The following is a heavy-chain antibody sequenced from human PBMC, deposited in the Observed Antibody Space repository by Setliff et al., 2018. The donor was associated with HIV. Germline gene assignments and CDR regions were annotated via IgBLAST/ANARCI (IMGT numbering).Heavy chain of an antibody. Sequence: GGSLRLSCAASGSTFSSYWMSWVRQAPGKGLEWVANIKQDGSEKYYVDSVKGRFTISRDNAKNSLYLQMNSLRAEDTAVYYCARVYDSSGYSLSIPGYWGQGTLVTVS. CDR2: IKQDGSEK. CDR3: ARVYDSSGYSLSIPGY. V-gene: IGHV3-7*01. J-gene: IGHJ4*01. CDR1: GSTFSSYW. D-gene: IGHD3-22*01.